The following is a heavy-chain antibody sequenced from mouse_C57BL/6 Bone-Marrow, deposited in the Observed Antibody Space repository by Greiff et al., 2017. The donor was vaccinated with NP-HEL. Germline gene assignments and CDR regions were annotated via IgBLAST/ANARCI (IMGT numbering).Heavy chain of an antibody. D-gene: IGHD1-1*01. Sequence: QVQLQQPGAELVMPGASVKLSCKASGYTFTSYWMHWVKQRPGQGLEWIGEIDPSDSYTNYNQKFKGKSTLTVDKSSSTAYMQLSSLTSEDSAVYYCARLYGSGLSYAMDYWGRGTSVTVSS. V-gene: IGHV1-69*01. CDR2: IDPSDSYT. CDR3: ARLYGSGLSYAMDY. CDR1: GYTFTSYW. J-gene: IGHJ4*01.